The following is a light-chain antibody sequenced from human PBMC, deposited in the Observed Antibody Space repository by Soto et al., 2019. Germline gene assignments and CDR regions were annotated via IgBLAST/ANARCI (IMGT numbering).Light chain of an antibody. CDR3: QQYNNWPTIT. J-gene: IGKJ3*01. CDR2: GAS. Sequence: EIVMTQSPATLSVSPGERATLSCRASQSVSSNLAWYQQKPGQAPRLLIYGASTRATGIPARFSGSGSVTEFTLTISSLQSEDFAVYYCQQYNNWPTITFGPGTKVDIK. CDR1: QSVSSN. V-gene: IGKV3-15*01.